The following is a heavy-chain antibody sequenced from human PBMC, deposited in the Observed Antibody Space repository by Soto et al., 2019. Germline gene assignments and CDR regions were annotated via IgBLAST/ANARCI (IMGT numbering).Heavy chain of an antibody. CDR1: GFTFSSYS. D-gene: IGHD1-26*01. CDR2: ISSSTGY. J-gene: IGHJ4*02. Sequence: SGFTFSSYSMNWVRQAPGKGLEWVSSISSSTGYADSVKGRFTISRDNAKNSLYLQMNSLRAEDTAFYYCVRGASLNFDYWGQGTLVTVSS. V-gene: IGHV3-21*04. CDR3: VRGASLNFDY.